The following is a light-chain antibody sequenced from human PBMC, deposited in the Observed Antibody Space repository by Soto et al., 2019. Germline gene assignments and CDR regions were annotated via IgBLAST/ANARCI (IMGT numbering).Light chain of an antibody. Sequence: QTVVTQEPSLTVSPGGTVTLTCGSSTGAVTSGQWPYWFQRKPGQAPTTLIYDTNNKMSSTPARFSGSLLGGKAALTLSGAHPEDEAEYYCSLSYSGGHVVFGGGTKLTVL. CDR3: SLSYSGGHVV. V-gene: IGLV7-46*01. CDR2: DTN. J-gene: IGLJ2*01. CDR1: TGAVTSGQW.